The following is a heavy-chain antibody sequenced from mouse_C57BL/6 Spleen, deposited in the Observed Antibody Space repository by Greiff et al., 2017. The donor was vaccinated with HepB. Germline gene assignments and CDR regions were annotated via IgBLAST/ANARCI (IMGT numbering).Heavy chain of an antibody. CDR2: IYIGNGYT. CDR1: GYTFTSYG. J-gene: IGHJ2*01. D-gene: IGHD1-1*01. Sequence: VKLMESGAELVRPGSSVKMSCKTSGYTFTSYGINWVKQRPGQGLEWIGYIYIGNGYTEYNEKFKGKATLTSDTSSSTAYMQLSSLTSEDSAIYFCARSELLKPDHPFDYWGQGTTLTVSS. CDR3: ARSELLKPDHPFDY. V-gene: IGHV1-58*01.